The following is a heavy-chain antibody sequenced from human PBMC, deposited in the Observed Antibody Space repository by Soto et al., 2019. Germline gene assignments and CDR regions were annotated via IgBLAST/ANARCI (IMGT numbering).Heavy chain of an antibody. V-gene: IGHV3-74*01. CDR2: ASPDGTST. J-gene: IGHJ5*02. Sequence: EVQLVESGGGLVQPGGSLRLSCAASGFTFSSFWMHWVRQAPGKGLEWVSRASPDGTSTSYADSVKGRFTISRDNAKNTLFMQMNSLRAEDTAVYYCTRHRSGDYFLLDPWGQGTLVTVSS. CDR3: TRHRSGDYFLLDP. CDR1: GFTFSSFW. D-gene: IGHD4-17*01.